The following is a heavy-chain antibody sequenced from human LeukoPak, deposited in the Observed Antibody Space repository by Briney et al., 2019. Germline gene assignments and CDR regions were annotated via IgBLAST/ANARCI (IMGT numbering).Heavy chain of an antibody. J-gene: IGHJ4*02. Sequence: GGSLGLSCAASGFTFSDYHMSWIRQAPGKGLEWVSYITDSASTIYYADSVKGRFTISRDNAKNSTFLQMNSLRAEDTAVYYCARGRGAVSYWGQGTLVTVSS. CDR2: ITDSASTI. V-gene: IGHV3-11*01. CDR1: GFTFSDYH. D-gene: IGHD3-10*01. CDR3: ARGRGAVSY.